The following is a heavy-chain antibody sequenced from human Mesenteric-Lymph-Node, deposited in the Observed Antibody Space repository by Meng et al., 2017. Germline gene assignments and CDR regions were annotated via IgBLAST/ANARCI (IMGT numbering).Heavy chain of an antibody. CDR1: GFTFSSYE. J-gene: IGHJ6*02. CDR2: INSDGSST. D-gene: IGHD3-22*01. V-gene: IGHV3-74*01. Sequence: GGSLRLSCAASGFTFSSYEMNWVRQAPGKGLVWVSRINSDGSSTSYADSVKGRFTISRDNAKNTLYLQMNSLRAEDTAVYYCARGYDSSGYYYYYYYGMDVWGQGTTVTVSS. CDR3: ARGYDSSGYYYYYYYGMDV.